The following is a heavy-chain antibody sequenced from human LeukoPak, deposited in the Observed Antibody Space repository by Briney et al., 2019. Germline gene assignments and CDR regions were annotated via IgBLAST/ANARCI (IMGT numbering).Heavy chain of an antibody. CDR3: ARLIAVAAPGAFDI. J-gene: IGHJ3*02. D-gene: IGHD6-19*01. Sequence: ASVRVSRKASTYTFKTYGASWVRQAPGQGLEWMGWITANNGQTYHAQKFQGRVTMTTDTSTSTAYMELRSLRSDDTAVYYCARLIAVAAPGAFDIWGQGTMVTVSS. CDR1: TYTFKTYG. CDR2: ITANNGQT. V-gene: IGHV1-18*01.